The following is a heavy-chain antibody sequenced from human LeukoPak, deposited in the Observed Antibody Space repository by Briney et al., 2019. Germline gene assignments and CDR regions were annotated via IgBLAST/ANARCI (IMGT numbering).Heavy chain of an antibody. V-gene: IGHV1-46*01. CDR1: GYTFTSYY. CDR2: INPSGGST. CDR3: AILSITMVRGVTPLDY. Sequence: GASVKVSCKASGYTFTSYYMHWVRQAPGQGLEWMGIINPSGGSTNYAQKFQGRVTMTRDTSISTAYMELSRLRSDDTAVYYCAILSITMVRGVTPLDYWGQGTLVTVSS. J-gene: IGHJ4*02. D-gene: IGHD3-10*01.